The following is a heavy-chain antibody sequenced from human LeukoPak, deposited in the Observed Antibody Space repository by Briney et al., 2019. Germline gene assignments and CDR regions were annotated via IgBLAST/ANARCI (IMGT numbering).Heavy chain of an antibody. CDR3: ARGYDYGGSGFYLFDY. Sequence: PSETLSLTCTVSGGSISSGGYYWSWIRQHPGKGLEWIGYIYYSGSTYYNPSLKSRVTISVDTSKNQFSLKLSSVTAADTAVYYCARGYDYGGSGFYLFDYWGQGTLVTVSS. V-gene: IGHV4-31*03. D-gene: IGHD4-23*01. CDR1: GGSISSGGYY. J-gene: IGHJ4*02. CDR2: IYYSGST.